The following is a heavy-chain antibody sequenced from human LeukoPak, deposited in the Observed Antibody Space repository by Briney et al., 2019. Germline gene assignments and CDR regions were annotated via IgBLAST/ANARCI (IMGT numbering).Heavy chain of an antibody. CDR2: IYTSGST. J-gene: IGHJ4*02. D-gene: IGHD1-26*01. CDR3: ARIRSRKWGFDY. Sequence: PSQTLSLTCTVSGGSISSGSFYWSWIRQPAGKGLEWIGRIYTSGSTNYNPSLKSRVTISVDTSKNQFSLKLSSVTAADTAVYYCARIRSRKWGFDYWGQGTLVTVSS. V-gene: IGHV4-61*02. CDR1: GGSISSGSFY.